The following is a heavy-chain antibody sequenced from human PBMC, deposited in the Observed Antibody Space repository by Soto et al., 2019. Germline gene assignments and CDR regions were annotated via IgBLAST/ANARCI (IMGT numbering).Heavy chain of an antibody. V-gene: IGHV4-39*01. J-gene: IGHJ4*02. CDR1: GGSISSSSYY. CDR2: IYYSGST. Sequence: SETLSLTCTVSGGSISSSSYYWGWIRQPPGKGLEWIGSIYYSGSTYYNPSLKSRVTISVDTSKNQFSLKLSSVTAADTSVYYCARLFSRYCSGGSCYLGVLDYFHYWGQGPLVTVSS. CDR3: ARLFSRYCSGGSCYLGVLDYFHY. D-gene: IGHD2-15*01.